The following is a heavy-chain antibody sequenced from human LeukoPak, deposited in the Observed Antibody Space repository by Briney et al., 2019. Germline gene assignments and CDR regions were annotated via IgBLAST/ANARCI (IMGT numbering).Heavy chain of an antibody. CDR1: GFTFRSHA. V-gene: IGHV3-30-3*01. J-gene: IGHJ4*02. D-gene: IGHD6-19*01. CDR2: ISWDATIK. CDR3: AGDYSGWYVFDY. Sequence: PGGSLRLSCAASGFTFRSHAMHWVRQAPGKGLEWVAFISWDATIKYYAESVKGRFTLSRDNSKNTLYLQMNSLRAEDTAVYYCAGDYSGWYVFDYWGQGTPVAVSS.